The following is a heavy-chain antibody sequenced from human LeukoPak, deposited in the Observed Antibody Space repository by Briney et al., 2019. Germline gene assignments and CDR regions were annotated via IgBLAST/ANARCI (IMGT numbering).Heavy chain of an antibody. CDR1: GYTFTSYY. V-gene: IGHV1-18*04. CDR3: ARDRYDSSGMEY. Sequence: ASVKVSCKASGYTFTSYYMHWVRQATGQGLEWMGWISAYNGNTNYAQKLQGRVTMTTDTSTSTAYMELRSLRSDDTAVYYCARDRYDSSGMEYWGQGTLVTVSS. D-gene: IGHD3-22*01. J-gene: IGHJ4*02. CDR2: ISAYNGNT.